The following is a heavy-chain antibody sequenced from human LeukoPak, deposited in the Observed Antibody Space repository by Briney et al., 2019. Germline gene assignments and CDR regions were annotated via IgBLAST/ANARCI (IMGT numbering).Heavy chain of an antibody. D-gene: IGHD2-2*01. Sequence: ASVKVSCKASGGTFSSYAISWVRQAPGQGLEWMGGIIPIFGTANYAQKFQGRVTITTDESTSTAYMELSSLRSEDTAVYYCAVWEPLYVPATAMRAPLDYWGQGTLVTVSS. J-gene: IGHJ4*02. V-gene: IGHV1-69*05. CDR3: AVWEPLYVPATAMRAPLDY. CDR1: GGTFSSYA. CDR2: IIPIFGTA.